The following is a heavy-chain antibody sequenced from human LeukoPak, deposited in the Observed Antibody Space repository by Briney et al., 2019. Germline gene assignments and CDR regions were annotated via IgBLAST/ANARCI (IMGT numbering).Heavy chain of an antibody. CDR1: GYTLTELS. Sequence: ASVKVSCKVSGYTLTELSMHWVRQAPGKGLEWMGGFDPEDGETIYAQKFQGRVTMTEDTSTDTAYMELSSLRSEDTAVYYCATNVLRYFDWLRGHFDYWGQGTLVTASS. CDR2: FDPEDGET. D-gene: IGHD3-9*01. V-gene: IGHV1-24*01. CDR3: ATNVLRYFDWLRGHFDY. J-gene: IGHJ4*02.